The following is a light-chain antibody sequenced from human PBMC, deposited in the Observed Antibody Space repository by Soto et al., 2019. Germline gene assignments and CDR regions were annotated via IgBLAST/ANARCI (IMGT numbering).Light chain of an antibody. CDR1: QGIRND. CDR2: AAS. J-gene: IGKJ4*01. V-gene: IGKV1-6*01. CDR3: LQDYNFPLT. Sequence: AIQMTQSPSSLSASVGDRITITCRASQGIRNDLGWYQQKPGKAPKLLIYAASSLRTGVPSRFSGSGSGTDFTLTISSLHPEDFATYYCLQDYNFPLTFGGGTKVEIK.